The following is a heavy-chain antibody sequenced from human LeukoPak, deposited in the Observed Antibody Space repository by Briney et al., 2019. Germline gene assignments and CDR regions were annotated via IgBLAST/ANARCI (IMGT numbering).Heavy chain of an antibody. V-gene: IGHV4-59*12. CDR1: GGSISSYY. D-gene: IGHD2-2*01. CDR2: IYYSGST. CDR3: ARFGGPLVPAAHGGTWFDP. J-gene: IGHJ5*02. Sequence: SETLSLTCTVSGGSISSYYWSWIRQPPGKGLEWIGYIYYSGSTNYNPSLKSRVTMSVDTSKNQFSLKLSSVTAADTAVYYCARFGGPLVPAAHGGTWFDPWGQGTLVTVSS.